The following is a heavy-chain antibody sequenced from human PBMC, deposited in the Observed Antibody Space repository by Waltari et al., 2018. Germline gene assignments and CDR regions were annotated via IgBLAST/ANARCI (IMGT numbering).Heavy chain of an antibody. CDR2: IKPNGRDK. V-gene: IGHV3-7*03. CDR3: ASWAD. J-gene: IGHJ4*02. D-gene: IGHD3-16*01. Sequence: EVQLVESGGGLLQPVVSLSLYCPASGFTLTDYWMNWFRQAPGKGPEWVANIKPNGRDKYYVDSVKGRFTISRDNAKNSLYLQMNSLRAEDTAMYYCASWADWGQGTLVTVPS. CDR1: GFTLTDYW.